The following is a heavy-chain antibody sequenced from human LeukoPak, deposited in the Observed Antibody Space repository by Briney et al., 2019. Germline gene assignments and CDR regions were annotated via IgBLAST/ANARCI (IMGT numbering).Heavy chain of an antibody. V-gene: IGHV4-59*01. CDR3: ARVRPPYYDILTRGYGMDV. Sequence: SETLSLTCTVSGGPISSYYWSWIRQPPGKGLEWMGYIYYSGSTNYNPSLKSRVTISVDTSKNQFSLKLSSVTAADTAVYYCARVRPPYYDILTRGYGMDVWGQGTTVTVSS. J-gene: IGHJ6*02. D-gene: IGHD3-9*01. CDR2: IYYSGST. CDR1: GGPISSYY.